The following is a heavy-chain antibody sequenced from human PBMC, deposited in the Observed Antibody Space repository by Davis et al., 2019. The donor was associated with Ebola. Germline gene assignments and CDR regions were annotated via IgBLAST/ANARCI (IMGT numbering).Heavy chain of an antibody. CDR2: IYSGGST. D-gene: IGHD6-6*01. V-gene: IGHV3-53*01. Sequence: PGGSLRLSCAASGFTVSSNYMSWVRQAPGKGLEWVSVIYSGGSTYYADSVKGRFTISRDNAKNSLYLQMNSLRDEDTAVYYCARDSSSAENLFDYWGQGTLVTVSS. J-gene: IGHJ4*02. CDR1: GFTVSSNY. CDR3: ARDSSSAENLFDY.